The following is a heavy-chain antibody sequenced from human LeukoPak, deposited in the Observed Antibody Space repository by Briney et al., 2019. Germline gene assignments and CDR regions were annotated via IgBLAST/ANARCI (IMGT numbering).Heavy chain of an antibody. CDR3: ARDFPGYSSSHGFDF. J-gene: IGHJ3*01. D-gene: IGHD5-18*01. V-gene: IGHV4-59*01. CDR2: IYYSGST. CDR1: GVPISSFY. Sequence: SETLSLTCTVSGVPISSFYWSWIRQPPGKGLEWIGCIYYSGSTNYNPSLRSRVTMSVDTSKNQFSLKLSSVTAADTAVYYCARDFPGYSSSHGFDFWGQGTMVTVSS.